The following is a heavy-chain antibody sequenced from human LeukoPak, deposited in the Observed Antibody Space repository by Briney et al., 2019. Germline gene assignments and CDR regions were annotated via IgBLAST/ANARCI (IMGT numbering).Heavy chain of an antibody. Sequence: PGGSLRLSCAASGFTFSSYAMSWVRQAPGKGLEWVSAISGSGGSTYYADSVKGRFTISRDNSKNPLYLQMNSLRAEDTAVYYCAKDLTYCGGDCYISYFDYWGQGTLVTVSS. D-gene: IGHD2-21*02. CDR1: GFTFSSYA. J-gene: IGHJ4*02. CDR3: AKDLTYCGGDCYISYFDY. V-gene: IGHV3-23*01. CDR2: ISGSGGST.